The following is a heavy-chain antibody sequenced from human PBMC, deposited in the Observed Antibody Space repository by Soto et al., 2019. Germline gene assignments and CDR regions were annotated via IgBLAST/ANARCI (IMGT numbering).Heavy chain of an antibody. J-gene: IGHJ6*02. Sequence: LKISCKGSGYSFTSYWIGWVRQMPGKGLEWMGIIYPGDSDTRYSPSFQGQVTISADKSISTAYLQWSSLKASDTAMYYCARSQQDPLRAWGMDGWGQGNTVTCSS. CDR2: IYPGDSDT. D-gene: IGHD6-13*01. CDR1: GYSFTSYW. CDR3: ARSQQDPLRAWGMDG. V-gene: IGHV5-51*01.